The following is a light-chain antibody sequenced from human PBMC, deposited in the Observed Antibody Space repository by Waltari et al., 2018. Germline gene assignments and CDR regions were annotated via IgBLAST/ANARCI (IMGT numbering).Light chain of an antibody. CDR2: RNE. Sequence: QSVLTQPPSASGTPGQTVSVYCAGSGANIGSHAAYWYQHVPGTAPQLLIYRNEQRPSGFPDRFSGSKSGTSASRAISGLRSEDEADYFCTSWDDSLNAWVFGGGTKLTVL. J-gene: IGLJ3*02. V-gene: IGLV1-47*01. CDR1: GANIGSHA. CDR3: TSWDDSLNAWV.